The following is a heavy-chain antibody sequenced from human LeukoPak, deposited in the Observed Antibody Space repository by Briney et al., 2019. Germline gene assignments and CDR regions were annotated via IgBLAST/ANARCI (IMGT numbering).Heavy chain of an antibody. V-gene: IGHV3-33*01. CDR3: ARGSYGSGSPPDYYFDY. Sequence: PGGSLRLSCAASGFTFSSYGMHWVRQGPGKGLEWVAVIWYDGSNKYYADSVKGRFTISRDNSKNTLYLQMNSLRAEDTAVYYSARGSYGSGSPPDYYFDYWGQGTPVTVSS. J-gene: IGHJ4*02. CDR1: GFTFSSYG. CDR2: IWYDGSNK. D-gene: IGHD3-10*01.